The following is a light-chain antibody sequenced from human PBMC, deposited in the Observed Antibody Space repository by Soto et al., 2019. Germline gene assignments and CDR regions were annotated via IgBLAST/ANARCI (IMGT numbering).Light chain of an antibody. Sequence: QSVLTQPPSVSAAPGQKVTISCSGSSCNIGGNSVSWYQQLPGTAPKPLIYDDNKRPSGIPHRFSGSKSGTSATLGITGLQTGDEADYYCGSWDSSVSAYVFGTG. J-gene: IGLJ1*01. V-gene: IGLV1-51*01. CDR1: SCNIGGNS. CDR2: DDN. CDR3: GSWDSSVSAYV.